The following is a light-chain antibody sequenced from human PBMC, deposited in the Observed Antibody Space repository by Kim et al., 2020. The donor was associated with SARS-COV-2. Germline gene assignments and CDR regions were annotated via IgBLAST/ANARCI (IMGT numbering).Light chain of an antibody. CDR3: QQYANIPWT. V-gene: IGKV1-33*01. CDR2: GAS. Sequence: DIQMTQSPSSLSASEGDRVTLTCQASQDIGNKLNWYRQRPGKAPELLLYGASNLKTGVPARFSGSGSATHFTFTINSLQPEDIATYYCQQYANIPWTFGHGTTVYIK. J-gene: IGKJ1*01. CDR1: QDIGNK.